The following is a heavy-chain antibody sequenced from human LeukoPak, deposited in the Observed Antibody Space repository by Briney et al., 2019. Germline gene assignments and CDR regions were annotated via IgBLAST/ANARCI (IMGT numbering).Heavy chain of an antibody. CDR2: ISGCNGNT. V-gene: IGHV1-18*01. CDR3: ARSSLGTIAAGHFGY. D-gene: IGHD5-12*01. J-gene: IGHJ4*02. CDR1: GYTFSRYG. Sequence: ASVKVSCKASGYTFSRYGIAWVRQAPGQGREWMGWISGCNGNTNYAQKLQGRVSLTTDTSTTTAYMELRSLPSDDTALYYCARSSLGTIAAGHFGYWGQGTLVTVSS.